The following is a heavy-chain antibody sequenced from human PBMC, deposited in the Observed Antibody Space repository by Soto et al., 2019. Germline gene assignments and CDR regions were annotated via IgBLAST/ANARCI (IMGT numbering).Heavy chain of an antibody. D-gene: IGHD3-22*01. Sequence: PGESLKISCKGSGYNFINYWIGWVRQVPGKGLEWMGNIYPGDFDIKYSPSFRRQVTISVDKSTTTGYLQWSSLKASDTGICFCARASGGEYYDSSQYYSSYWGGGTLVTVSS. V-gene: IGHV5-51*01. CDR1: GYNFINYW. CDR3: ARASGGEYYDSSQYYSSY. CDR2: IYPGDFDI. J-gene: IGHJ4*02.